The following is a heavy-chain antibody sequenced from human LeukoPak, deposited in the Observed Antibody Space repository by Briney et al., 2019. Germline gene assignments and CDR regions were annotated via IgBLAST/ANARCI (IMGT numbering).Heavy chain of an antibody. D-gene: IGHD3-3*01. CDR2: IYYSGST. V-gene: IGHV4-39*01. CDR1: GGSISSSSYY. CDR3: ARQLTYYDFWSGYYHLGHFDY. Sequence: PSETLSLTCTVSGGSISSSSYYWGWIRQPPGKGLEWIVSIYYSGSTYYNPSLKSRVTISVDTSKNQFSLKLSSVTAADTAVYYCARQLTYYDFWSGYYHLGHFDYWGQGTLVTVSS. J-gene: IGHJ4*02.